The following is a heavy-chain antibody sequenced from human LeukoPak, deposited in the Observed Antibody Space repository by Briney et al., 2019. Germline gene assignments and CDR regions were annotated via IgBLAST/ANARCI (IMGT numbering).Heavy chain of an antibody. D-gene: IGHD4-17*01. CDR2: ISSRSRYI. V-gene: IGHV3-21*01. CDR1: GFTFSSYS. J-gene: IGHJ3*02. Sequence: GGSLRLSCAASGFTFSSYSMNWVRQAPGKGLEWVSSISSRSRYIYYADSVKGRFTISRDNAKNSLYLQMNSLRAEDTAVYYCAREVSADYGDYGCAFDIWGQGTMVTVSS. CDR3: AREVSADYGDYGCAFDI.